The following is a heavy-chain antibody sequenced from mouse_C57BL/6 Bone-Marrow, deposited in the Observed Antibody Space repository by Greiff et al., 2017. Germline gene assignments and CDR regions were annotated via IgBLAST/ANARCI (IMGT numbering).Heavy chain of an antibody. J-gene: IGHJ2*01. Sequence: VQLQQSGPELVKPGASVKISCKASGYTFTDYYMNWVKQSHGKSLEWIGDINPNNGGTSYNQKFKGKATLTVDKSSSTAYMELRSLTSEDSAVYYCARSPLRGFDYWGQSTTLTVSS. CDR3: ARSPLRGFDY. V-gene: IGHV1-26*01. D-gene: IGHD1-1*01. CDR1: GYTFTDYY. CDR2: INPNNGGT.